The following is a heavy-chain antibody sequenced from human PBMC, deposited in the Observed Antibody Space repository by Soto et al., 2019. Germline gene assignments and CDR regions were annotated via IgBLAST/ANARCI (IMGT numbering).Heavy chain of an antibody. J-gene: IGHJ3*02. D-gene: IGHD2-2*01. CDR2: INAGNGNT. CDR1: GYTFTSYA. CDR3: ATAIADDAFDI. Sequence: GASVKVSCKASGYTFTSYAMHWVRQAPGQRLEWMGRINAGNGNTKYSQKFQGRVTITRDTSASTAYMELSSLRFEDTAVYFCATAIADDAFDIWGRGTMVTVSS. V-gene: IGHV1-3*01.